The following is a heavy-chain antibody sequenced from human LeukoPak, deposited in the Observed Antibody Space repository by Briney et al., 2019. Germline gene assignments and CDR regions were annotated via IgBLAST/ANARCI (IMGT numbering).Heavy chain of an antibody. V-gene: IGHV1-58*02. Sequence: PGTSVKVSCKASGFTFTSSAMQWVRQARGQRLEWIGWIVVGSGNTNYAQKFQERVTITRDMSTSTAYMELSSLRSEDTAVYYCAADSYSSSEYYFDYWGQGTLVTVSS. CDR2: IVVGSGNT. CDR3: AADSYSSSEYYFDY. CDR1: GFTFTSSA. D-gene: IGHD6-6*01. J-gene: IGHJ4*02.